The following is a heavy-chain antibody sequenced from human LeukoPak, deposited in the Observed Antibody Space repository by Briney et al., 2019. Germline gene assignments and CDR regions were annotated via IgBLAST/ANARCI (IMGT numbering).Heavy chain of an antibody. D-gene: IGHD1-20*01. Sequence: GASVKVSCKASGYTFTSYGISWVRQAPGQGIEWMGWISAYNGNTNYAQKLQGRVTMTTDTSTSTAYMELRSLRSDDTAVYYCARDRKGYNWNPGSFDYRGQGTLVTVSS. CDR3: ARDRKGYNWNPGSFDY. CDR1: GYTFTSYG. CDR2: ISAYNGNT. V-gene: IGHV1-18*01. J-gene: IGHJ4*02.